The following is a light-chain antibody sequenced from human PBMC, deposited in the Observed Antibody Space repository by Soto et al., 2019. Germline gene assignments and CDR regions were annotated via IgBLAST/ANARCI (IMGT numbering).Light chain of an antibody. CDR2: EVS. CDR1: SSDVGGYNY. Sequence: QSALTQPASVSGSPGQSITISCTGTSSDVGGYNYVSWYQQHPGKATKLMLYEVSNRPSGVSNRFSGSKSGNTASLTISGLQAEDEADYYCSSYTSSSTLYVFGTGTKLTVL. V-gene: IGLV2-14*01. J-gene: IGLJ1*01. CDR3: SSYTSSSTLYV.